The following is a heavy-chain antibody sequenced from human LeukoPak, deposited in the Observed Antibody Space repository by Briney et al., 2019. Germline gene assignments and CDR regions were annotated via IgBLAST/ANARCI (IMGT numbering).Heavy chain of an antibody. CDR2: INHSGST. J-gene: IGHJ5*02. CDR3: ARTPAMYSSSWYETQGNWFDP. V-gene: IGHV4-34*01. CDR1: GGSFSGYY. Sequence: SETLSLTCAVYGGSFSGYYWSWIRQPPGKGLEWIGEINHSGSTNYNPSLKSRVTISVDTSKNQFSLKLSSVTAADTAVCYCARTPAMYSSSWYETQGNWFDPWGQGTLVTVSP. D-gene: IGHD6-13*01.